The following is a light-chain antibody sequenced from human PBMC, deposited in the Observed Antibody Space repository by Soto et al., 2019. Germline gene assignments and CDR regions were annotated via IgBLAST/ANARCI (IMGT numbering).Light chain of an antibody. Sequence: DIQMTQSPSSLSASVGDRVTITCRASQGISYYLAWFQQKPGKVPELLIYAASTLQSGVPSRFSGSGSGKNFTLTISSLQPEDVATYYCQKYNSAPRTFGQRTKLEIK. J-gene: IGKJ2*01. CDR3: QKYNSAPRT. CDR1: QGISYY. V-gene: IGKV1-27*01. CDR2: AAS.